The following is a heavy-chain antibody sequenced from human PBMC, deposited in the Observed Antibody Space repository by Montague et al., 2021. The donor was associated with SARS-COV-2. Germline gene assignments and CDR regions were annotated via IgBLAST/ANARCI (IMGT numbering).Heavy chain of an antibody. Sequence: SLRLSCAASGFTFTSYAMHWVRQAPGKGLEWVAVISFDGTNKYYTDSVKGRFTISRDNSKNTLYLQMHSVRPEDTAVYYCARDQGGYSYNDYWGQGTLVTAS. D-gene: IGHD5-18*01. CDR1: GFTFTSYA. V-gene: IGHV3-30-3*01. CDR2: ISFDGTNK. J-gene: IGHJ4*02. CDR3: ARDQGGYSYNDY.